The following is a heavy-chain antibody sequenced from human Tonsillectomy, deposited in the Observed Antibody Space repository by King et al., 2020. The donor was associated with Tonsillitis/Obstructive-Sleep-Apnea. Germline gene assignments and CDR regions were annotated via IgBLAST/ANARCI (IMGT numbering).Heavy chain of an antibody. J-gene: IGHJ4*02. CDR3: ARAVGRHDGWYDY. D-gene: IGHD6-19*01. Sequence: VQLVESGGGLVKPGGSLRLSCAASGFTFSDYYINWIRQAPGKGLEWVSYISSSGSTIYYADSVKGRFSISRDNDKNSLYLQMNSLRADDTAVYYCARAVGRHDGWYDYWGQGTLVTVSS. V-gene: IGHV3-11*01. CDR2: ISSSGSTI. CDR1: GFTFSDYY.